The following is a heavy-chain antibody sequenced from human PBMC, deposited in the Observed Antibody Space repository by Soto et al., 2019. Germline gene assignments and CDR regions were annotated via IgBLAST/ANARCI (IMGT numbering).Heavy chain of an antibody. CDR1: GYTFTSYT. J-gene: IGHJ5*02. V-gene: IGHV1-18*01. Sequence: ASVKVSCKASGYTFTSYTIHWVRQAPGQRLEWMGWISAYNGNTNYAQKLQGRVTMTTDTSTSTAYMELRSLRSDDTAVYYCASDPIAAAIGIVSPWGQGTLVTVSS. CDR3: ASDPIAAAIGIVSP. CDR2: ISAYNGNT. D-gene: IGHD6-13*01.